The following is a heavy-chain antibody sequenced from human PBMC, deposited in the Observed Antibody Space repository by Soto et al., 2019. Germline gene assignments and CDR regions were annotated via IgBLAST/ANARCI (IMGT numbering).Heavy chain of an antibody. Sequence: SETLSLTCTVSGGSISSSYYFWGWIRQSPGKGLEWIGTIYYSGSTYYNPSLKGRVTISVDTSKNQFSLKLSSVTAADTAVYYCARNTRIEVAGSRNWFDPWGQGTPVTVSS. CDR3: ARNTRIEVAGSRNWFDP. CDR1: GGSISSSYYF. D-gene: IGHD6-19*01. CDR2: IYYSGST. V-gene: IGHV4-39*01. J-gene: IGHJ5*02.